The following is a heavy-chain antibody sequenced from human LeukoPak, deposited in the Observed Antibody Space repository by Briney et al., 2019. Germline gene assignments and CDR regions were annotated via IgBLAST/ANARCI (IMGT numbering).Heavy chain of an antibody. V-gene: IGHV1-2*02. CDR3: ARVTFGWFDP. CDR2: INPNSGGT. Sequence: ASVKVSCKASGYTFTSYGISWVRQAPGQGLEWMGWINPNSGGTNYAQKFQGRVTMTRDTSISTAYMELSRLRSDDTAVYYCARVTFGWFDPWGQGTLVTVSS. J-gene: IGHJ5*02. CDR1: GYTFTSYG. D-gene: IGHD3-10*01.